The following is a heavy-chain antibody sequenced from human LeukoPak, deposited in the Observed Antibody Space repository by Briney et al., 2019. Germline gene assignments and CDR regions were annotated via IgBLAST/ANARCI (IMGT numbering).Heavy chain of an antibody. D-gene: IGHD1-14*01. CDR1: GGSISSYC. J-gene: IGHJ4*02. V-gene: IGHV4-59*01. CDR3: ARDINLGGIDY. Sequence: SETLSLTCTVSGGSISSYCWSWIRQPPGKGLEWIGYIYYSGSTNYNPSLKSRVTISVDTSKNQFSLKLSSVTAADTAVYYCARDINLGGIDYWGQGTLVTVSS. CDR2: IYYSGST.